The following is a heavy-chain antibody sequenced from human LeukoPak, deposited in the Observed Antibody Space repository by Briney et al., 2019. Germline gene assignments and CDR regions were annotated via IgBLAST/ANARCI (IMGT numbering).Heavy chain of an antibody. Sequence: ASVKVSCKASGYTFTSYGISWVRQAPGQGLEWMGWISAYNGDTNYAQKLQGRVTMTTDTSTSTAYMELRSLRSDDTAVYYCARDVDCSGGSCYSYYYYYMDVWGKGTTVTVSS. V-gene: IGHV1-18*01. D-gene: IGHD2-15*01. CDR2: ISAYNGDT. CDR1: GYTFTSYG. J-gene: IGHJ6*03. CDR3: ARDVDCSGGSCYSYYYYYMDV.